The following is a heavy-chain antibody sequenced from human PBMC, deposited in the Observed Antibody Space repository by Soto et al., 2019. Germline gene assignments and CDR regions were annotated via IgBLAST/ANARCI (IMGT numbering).Heavy chain of an antibody. J-gene: IGHJ6*02. CDR3: ARDSDIVVVPAAMIYYYYYGMDV. CDR2: INPSGGST. Sequence: ASVKVSCKASGYTFTSYYMHWVRQAPGQGLEWMGIINPSGGSTSYAQKFQGRVTMTRGTSTSTVYMELSSLRSEDTAVYYCARDSDIVVVPAAMIYYYYYGMDVWGQGTTVTVSS. D-gene: IGHD2-2*01. CDR1: GYTFTSYY. V-gene: IGHV1-46*01.